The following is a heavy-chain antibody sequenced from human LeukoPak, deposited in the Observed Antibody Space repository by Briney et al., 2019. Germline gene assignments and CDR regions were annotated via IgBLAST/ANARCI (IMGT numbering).Heavy chain of an antibody. CDR1: GGSIRNYI. CDR3: TRGEYTSSPYHSGMDV. Sequence: PSETLSLTCTVSGGSIRNYIWSWIRRPPGKGLEWIGFIYYSGSTNYNPSLKSRVTISVDTSKNQLSLSLGSVTAADTAVYYCTRGEYTSSPYHSGMDVWGQGTTVTVSS. D-gene: IGHD2-2*01. CDR2: IYYSGST. V-gene: IGHV4-59*12. J-gene: IGHJ6*02.